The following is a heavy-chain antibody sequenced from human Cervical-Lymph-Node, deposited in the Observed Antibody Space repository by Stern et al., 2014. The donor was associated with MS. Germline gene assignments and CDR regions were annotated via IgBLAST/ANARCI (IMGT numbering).Heavy chain of an antibody. D-gene: IGHD6-19*01. V-gene: IGHV1-46*01. CDR2: INPGVGST. J-gene: IGHJ4*02. CDR3: ARDNGGWSVDS. CDR1: GYTFTSNK. Sequence: QVQLVQSGAEVKKPGASVKVSCKAFGYTFTSNKMHWVRQAPGQGLEWMGIINPGVGSTRYAQKLQGRVTMTRDTSTSTVYMELTSLRSEDTAVYSCARDNGGWSVDSWGQGTLVIVSS.